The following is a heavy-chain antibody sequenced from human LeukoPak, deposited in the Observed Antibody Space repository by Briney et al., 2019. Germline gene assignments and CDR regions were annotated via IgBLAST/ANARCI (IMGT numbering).Heavy chain of an antibody. CDR1: GYNFTTHG. CDR2: ISTYNRNS. J-gene: IGHJ4*02. D-gene: IGHD3-16*01. V-gene: IGHV1-18*01. CDR3: ARDNYAF. Sequence: GASVKVSCKTSGYNFTTHGISWVQQAPRQGLEWMGWISTYNRNSYYIQRLQGRVTMTTDTSTNTAYLELRSLTSDDTAIYYCARDNYAFWGQGTLVTVSS.